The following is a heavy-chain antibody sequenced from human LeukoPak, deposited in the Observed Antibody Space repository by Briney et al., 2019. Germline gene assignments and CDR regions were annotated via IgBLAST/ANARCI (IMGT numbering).Heavy chain of an antibody. V-gene: IGHV3-30*02. D-gene: IGHD6-13*01. Sequence: GGSLRLSCAASGFTFSSYGMHWVRQAPGKGLEWVAFIRYDGSNKYYADSVKGRFTISRDNSKNTLYPQMNSLRAEDTAVYYCAKGAAAATYYFDYWGQGTLVTVSS. CDR3: AKGAAAATYYFDY. CDR1: GFTFSSYG. J-gene: IGHJ4*02. CDR2: IRYDGSNK.